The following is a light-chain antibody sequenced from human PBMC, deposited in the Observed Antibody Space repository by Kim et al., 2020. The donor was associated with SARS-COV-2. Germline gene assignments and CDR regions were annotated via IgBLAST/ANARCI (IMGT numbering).Light chain of an antibody. J-gene: IGKJ4*01. Sequence: SPGEGATLSCRASQSVSRDCLAWYQQKPGQTTRLFIYGASNRATGISDRFRGSGSGTDFTLTISRLEPEDSAVYYCQQYGSSPLTFGGGTKVDIK. V-gene: IGKV3-20*01. CDR2: GAS. CDR3: QQYGSSPLT. CDR1: QSVSRDC.